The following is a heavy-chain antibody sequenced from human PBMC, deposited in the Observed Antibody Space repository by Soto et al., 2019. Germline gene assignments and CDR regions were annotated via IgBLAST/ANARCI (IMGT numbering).Heavy chain of an antibody. Sequence: SETLSHTCTDSGGSISCVDYYWCWIRQPPGQGLEWIGYIYYPGMTHHIPSLVRRLTMSVDTSKILFSLRWSSVTAAVSGVYYCARDGSSTANWIAPWGQGTPVIVPS. D-gene: IGHD2-15*01. J-gene: IGHJ5*02. CDR2: IYYPGMT. CDR3: ARDGSSTANWIAP. CDR1: GGSISCVDYY. V-gene: IGHV4-31*03.